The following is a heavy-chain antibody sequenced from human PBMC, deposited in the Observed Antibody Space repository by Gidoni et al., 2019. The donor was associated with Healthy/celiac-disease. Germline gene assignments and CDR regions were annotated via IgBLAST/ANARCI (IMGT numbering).Heavy chain of an antibody. D-gene: IGHD3-10*01. V-gene: IGHV3-33*01. CDR2: RWYDGSNK. J-gene: IGHJ6*02. CDR3: ARDYGSGRGGMDV. Sequence: QVQLVESGGGVVQPGRSLRLSCAASGFSFSSYGMHWVRQAPGRGMEWVAVRWYDGSNKYYADSVKGRFTISRDNSKNTLYLQMNSLRAEDTAVYYCARDYGSGRGGMDVWGQGTTVTVSS. CDR1: GFSFSSYG.